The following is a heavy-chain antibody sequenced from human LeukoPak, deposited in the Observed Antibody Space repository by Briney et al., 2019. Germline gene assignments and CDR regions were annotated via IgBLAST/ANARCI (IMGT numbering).Heavy chain of an antibody. CDR3: VRRDSGWNYFDY. D-gene: IGHD5-12*01. J-gene: IGHJ4*02. Sequence: SETLSLTCAVSGGSINNHYWGWIRQPPGKGLQWIGDIYYTGKNNYNPSLKSRVTISLDTSKDHLSLKLTSVLAADTAIYYCVRRDSGWNYFDYWGRGILATVSS. V-gene: IGHV4-59*08. CDR2: IYYTGKN. CDR1: GGSINNHY.